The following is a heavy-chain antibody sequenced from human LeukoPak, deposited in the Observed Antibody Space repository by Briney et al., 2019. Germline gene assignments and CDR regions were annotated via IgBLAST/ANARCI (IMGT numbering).Heavy chain of an antibody. Sequence: PGGSLRLSCAASGFTFSSYGMHWVRQAPGKGLEWVSAISGSGGSTYYADSVKGRFTISRDNSKNTLYLQMNSLRAEDTAVYYCAKAKTQYGSYYFDYWGQGTLVTVSS. V-gene: IGHV3-23*01. CDR1: GFTFSSYG. D-gene: IGHD6-13*01. CDR3: AKAKTQYGSYYFDY. J-gene: IGHJ4*02. CDR2: ISGSGGST.